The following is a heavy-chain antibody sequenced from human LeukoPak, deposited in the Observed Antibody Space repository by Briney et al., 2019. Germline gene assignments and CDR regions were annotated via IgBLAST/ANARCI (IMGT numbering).Heavy chain of an antibody. CDR3: ANKLEFLDAFDV. D-gene: IGHD3-3*02. V-gene: IGHV1-2*02. J-gene: IGHJ3*01. Sequence: ASVKVSCKASVYTFTGYYLHWVRQAPGQGLEWMGWINPNSGDTNYAQKFQGRVTMTSDTSITTAYMELSRLRSDDTAMYYCANKLEFLDAFDVWGQGTVVTVSS. CDR2: INPNSGDT. CDR1: VYTFTGYY.